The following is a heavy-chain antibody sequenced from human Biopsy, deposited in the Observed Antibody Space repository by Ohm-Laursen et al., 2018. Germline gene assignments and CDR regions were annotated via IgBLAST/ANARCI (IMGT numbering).Heavy chain of an antibody. CDR1: GDSISRSY. V-gene: IGHV4-59*08. CDR2: IFDRGTT. CDR3: AHGSGSYYKWDF. D-gene: IGHD3-10*01. Sequence: SETLSLTCPLSGDSISRSYWSWIRQSPGKGLEWVGHIFDRGTTNYNPSLKSRVTMSVDTSKKQFSLRMTSVTAADTAVYYCAHGSGSYYKWDFWGRGTLVTVSS. J-gene: IGHJ4*02.